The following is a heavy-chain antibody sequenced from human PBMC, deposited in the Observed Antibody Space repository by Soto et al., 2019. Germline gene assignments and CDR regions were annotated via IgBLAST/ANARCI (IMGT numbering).Heavy chain of an antibody. CDR1: GITFSSYG. Sequence: QVQLVESGGGAVQPGRSLRLSCAASGITFSSYGMYWVRQAPGKGLEWVAVISYDGSNKYYVDSVKGRFTISRDNSKNTLYLQIDSLRAEDTAVYYCAKSGAPLGRGISCYYSHWGQGTLVTVSA. CDR2: ISYDGSNK. J-gene: IGHJ4*02. V-gene: IGHV3-30*18. CDR3: AKSGAPLGRGISCYYSH. D-gene: IGHD3-22*01.